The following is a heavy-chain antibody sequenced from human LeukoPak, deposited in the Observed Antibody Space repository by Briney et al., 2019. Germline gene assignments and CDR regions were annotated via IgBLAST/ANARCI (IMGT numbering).Heavy chain of an antibody. CDR2: IYYSGST. CDR3: ARGSTGGYGDYLKGVIYFDY. CDR1: GGSISSGDYY. J-gene: IGHJ4*02. V-gene: IGHV4-61*08. D-gene: IGHD4-17*01. Sequence: PSETLSLTCTVSGGSISSGDYYWSWIRQPPGKGLEWIGYIYYSGSTNYNPSLKSRVTISVDTSKNQFSLKLSSVTAADTAVYYCARGSTGGYGDYLKGVIYFDYWGQGTLVTVSS.